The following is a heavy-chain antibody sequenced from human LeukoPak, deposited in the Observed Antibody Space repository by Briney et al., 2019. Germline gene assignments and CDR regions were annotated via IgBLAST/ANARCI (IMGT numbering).Heavy chain of an antibody. CDR3: GRDPWMEWYFDY. CDR1: GFTFSIYC. Sequence: GVSLRLSCAAWGFTFSIYCMHCVRQSPGKARVWVSRINSGGSSTSYADSVKGRFTISRDNAKNTLYLQTNSLRAEDTAVYYCGRDPWMEWYFDYWGQGTLVTVSS. J-gene: IGHJ4*02. V-gene: IGHV3-74*01. CDR2: INSGGSST. D-gene: IGHD3-3*01.